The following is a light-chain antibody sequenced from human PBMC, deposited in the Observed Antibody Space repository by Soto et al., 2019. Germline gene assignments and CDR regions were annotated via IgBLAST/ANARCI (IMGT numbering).Light chain of an antibody. CDR3: SSYTSSSTSV. J-gene: IGLJ1*01. V-gene: IGLV2-14*01. Sequence: QSALTQPASVSGSPGQSITLSCTGTSSDVGGYNYVSWYQQHPGKAPKLMIYEVSNRPSGVSNRFSGSKSGNKASLTISGLQAEDEADYYCSSYTSSSTSVFGTGTKLTVL. CDR2: EVS. CDR1: SSDVGGYNY.